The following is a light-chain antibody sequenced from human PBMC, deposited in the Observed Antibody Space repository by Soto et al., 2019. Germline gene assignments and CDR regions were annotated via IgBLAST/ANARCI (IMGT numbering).Light chain of an antibody. J-gene: IGLJ1*01. V-gene: IGLV2-14*03. CDR1: SIDVGGYNY. CDR2: DVA. Sequence: QSALTQPASVSGSPGQSIAISCTGASIDVGGYNYVSWYQQHPGKAPKLMIYDVASRPSGVSDRFSGSKSGNTASLTISGLQGEDEADYYCSSYTSSSTLYVFGTGTKLTVL. CDR3: SSYTSSSTLYV.